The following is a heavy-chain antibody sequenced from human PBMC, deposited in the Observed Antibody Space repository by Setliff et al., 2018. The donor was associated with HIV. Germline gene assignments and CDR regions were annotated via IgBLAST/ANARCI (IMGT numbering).Heavy chain of an antibody. V-gene: IGHV4-39*07. Sequence: SETLSLTCTVSGDSISSSTYCWGWIRQPPGKGLEWIGSICGTWKTYYNPSLKSRVTISVDTSKNQLSLKMTSVTAADTAVYYCAREGSSGYLNWFDPWGQGTLVTVSS. D-gene: IGHD3-22*01. CDR2: ICGTWKT. CDR3: AREGSSGYLNWFDP. CDR1: GDSISSSTYC. J-gene: IGHJ5*02.